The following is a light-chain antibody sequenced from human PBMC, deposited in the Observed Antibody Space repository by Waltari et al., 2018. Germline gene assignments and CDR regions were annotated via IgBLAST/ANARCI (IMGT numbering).Light chain of an antibody. Sequence: QSALTQPASVSGSPGPSIPIPCTGTSSDVGGYNFVSWYQQYPDKAPKLMIFDVSNRPSGVSSRFSGSKSGNTASLTISGLQAEDEADYYCSSYTSSTTLYVFGTGTKVTVL. CDR1: SSDVGGYNF. CDR3: SSYTSSTTLYV. J-gene: IGLJ1*01. CDR2: DVS. V-gene: IGLV2-14*03.